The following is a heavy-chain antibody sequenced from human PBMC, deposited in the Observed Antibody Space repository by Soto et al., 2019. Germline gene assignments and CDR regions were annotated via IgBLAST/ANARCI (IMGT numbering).Heavy chain of an antibody. D-gene: IGHD6-19*01. CDR1: GFTFSSYW. V-gene: IGHV3-7*01. CDR2: IKQDGSEK. Sequence: GGSLRLSCAASGFTFSSYWMSWVRQAPGKGLEWGANIKQDGSEKYYVDSVKGRLTISRGNAKNSLYLQMNSLRAEDTAVYYCARGSSGWYFDYWGQGTLVTVSS. J-gene: IGHJ4*02. CDR3: ARGSSGWYFDY.